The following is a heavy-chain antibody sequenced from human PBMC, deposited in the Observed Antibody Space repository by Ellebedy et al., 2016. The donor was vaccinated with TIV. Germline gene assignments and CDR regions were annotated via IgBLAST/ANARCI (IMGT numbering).Heavy chain of an antibody. D-gene: IGHD1-26*01. CDR3: GKDMGFRNVYYGAMDS. J-gene: IGHJ4*02. CDR2: ITSVGGST. V-gene: IGHV3-43*01. Sequence: GGSLRLXXERSASPFGVHMMHWVPQVQGRGLEWVSLITSVGGSTSYVASVKGRFTTSRDSSKNSLYLQMNSLKTEDSAFYYCGKDMGFRNVYYGAMDSWGQGTLVTVSS. CDR1: ASPFGVHM.